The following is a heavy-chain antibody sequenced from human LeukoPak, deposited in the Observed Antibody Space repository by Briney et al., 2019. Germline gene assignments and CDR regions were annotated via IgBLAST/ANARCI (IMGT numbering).Heavy chain of an antibody. CDR2: INPNSGGT. V-gene: IGHV1-2*06. CDR1: GYTFTGYY. J-gene: IGHJ6*03. Sequence: GASVKVSCKASGYTFTGYYMHWVRQAPGQGLEWMGRINPNSGGTNYAQKFQGRVTMTRDTSISTAYMELSRLRSDDTAVYYCAGTITMVRGVITAYYYYYYMDVWGKGTTVTVSS. CDR3: AGTITMVRGVITAYYYYYYMDV. D-gene: IGHD3-10*01.